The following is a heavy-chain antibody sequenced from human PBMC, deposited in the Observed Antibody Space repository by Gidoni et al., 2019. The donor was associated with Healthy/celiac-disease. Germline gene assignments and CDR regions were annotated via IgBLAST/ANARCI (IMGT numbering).Heavy chain of an antibody. CDR1: VGSFSGYY. CDR3: ARARIHRWHYFDY. V-gene: IGHV4-34*01. Sequence: QVQLQQWGPGLLKPSETLSLTSAVYVGSFSGYYWSWIRQPPGKGLEVIGEINHSGSNNYNPSIKSRVNISVDTSKNQFSLKLSSVTAADTAVYYCARARIHRWHYFDYWGQGTLVTVSS. J-gene: IGHJ4*02. CDR2: INHSGSN. D-gene: IGHD2-15*01.